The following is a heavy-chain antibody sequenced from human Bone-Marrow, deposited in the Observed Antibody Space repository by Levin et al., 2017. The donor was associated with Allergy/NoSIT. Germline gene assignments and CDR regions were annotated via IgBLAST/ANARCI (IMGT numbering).Heavy chain of an antibody. CDR3: AKGCSTTCHSGMND. J-gene: IGHJ4*02. CDR2: ISGSGGSA. V-gene: IGHV3-23*01. D-gene: IGHD2-2*01. CDR1: GFTFSNYA. Sequence: GGSLRLSCAASGFTFSNYAMSWIRQAPGKVLDWVSTISGSGGSAFYADSVKGRFTISRDSSKNTLYLQMNSLRADDTAIYYCAKGCSTTCHSGMNDWGQGTLVTVSS.